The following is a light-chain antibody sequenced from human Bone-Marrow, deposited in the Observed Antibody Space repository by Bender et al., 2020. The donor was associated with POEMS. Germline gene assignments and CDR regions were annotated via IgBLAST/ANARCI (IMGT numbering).Light chain of an antibody. CDR3: QAWDTTTVI. CDR1: KLQSKF. CDR2: LDT. Sequence: SYGLTQPPSVSVSPGQTATITCSGEKLQSKFVCWYQQRPGQSPALVIFLDTERPSGIPERFSGSNSGNTATLTISGTQAMDEADYYCQAWDTTTVIFGGGTKLTVL. J-gene: IGLJ2*01. V-gene: IGLV3-1*01.